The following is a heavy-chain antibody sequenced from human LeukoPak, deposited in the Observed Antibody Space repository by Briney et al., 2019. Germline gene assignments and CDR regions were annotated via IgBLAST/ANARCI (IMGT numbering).Heavy chain of an antibody. Sequence: PSETLSLTCTVSGGSISNYYWNWIRQPPGQGLEWLGYIYSSGSTNYNPSLRSRVTISVDTSKNQFSLKLSSVTAADTAVYYCARGGRSGWFLEWLSTFDYWGQGTLVTVSS. J-gene: IGHJ4*02. CDR3: ARGGRSGWFLEWLSTFDY. CDR1: GGSISNYY. CDR2: IYSSGST. D-gene: IGHD3-3*01. V-gene: IGHV4-59*12.